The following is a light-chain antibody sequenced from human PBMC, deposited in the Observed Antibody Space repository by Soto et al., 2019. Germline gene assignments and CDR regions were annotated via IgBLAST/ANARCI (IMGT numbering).Light chain of an antibody. Sequence: DIQIAQSPSSLSASVGERFTITFLASQGISSWLAWYQQKPGKAPKLLIYAASNLQSGVPSRFSGSGSGTDFTLTISSLQPEDFATYYCQQANSFPRTFGGGTKVHI. V-gene: IGKV1-12*01. CDR1: QGISSW. CDR2: AAS. CDR3: QQANSFPRT. J-gene: IGKJ4*01.